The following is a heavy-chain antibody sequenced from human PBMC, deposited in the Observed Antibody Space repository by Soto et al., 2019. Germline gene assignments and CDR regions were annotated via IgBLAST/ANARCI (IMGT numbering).Heavy chain of an antibody. CDR2: ISYNGNT. CDR1: GGSIRSYY. V-gene: IGHV4-59*01. J-gene: IGHJ6*03. CDR3: TRVLTGTYYYYMDV. Sequence: PSETLSLTCTVAGGSIRSYYWSWVRQPPGKGLEWIGYISYNGNTNYNPSLKSGVTISVDTSKNQVSLKLRSVTAADTAVYYCTRVLTGTYYYYMDVWGKGTTVTVSS. D-gene: IGHD1-20*01.